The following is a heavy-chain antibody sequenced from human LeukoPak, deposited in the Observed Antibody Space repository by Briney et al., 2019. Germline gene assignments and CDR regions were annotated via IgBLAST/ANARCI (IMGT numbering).Heavy chain of an antibody. V-gene: IGHV3-48*03. Sequence: QSGGSLRLSCAVSGITFRSYEMNWVRQAPGKGLEWVSYISGSGGTIYYADSVKGRFTISRDNAKNSLYLQMNSLRAEDTAVYYCAELGITMIGGVWGKGTTVTISS. CDR1: GITFRSYE. CDR3: AELGITMIGGV. CDR2: ISGSGGTI. J-gene: IGHJ6*04. D-gene: IGHD3-10*02.